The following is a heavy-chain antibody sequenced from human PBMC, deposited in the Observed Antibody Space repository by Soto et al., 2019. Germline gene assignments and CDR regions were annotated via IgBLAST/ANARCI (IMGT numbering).Heavy chain of an antibody. D-gene: IGHD5-12*01. CDR2: IYHSGST. CDR1: GGSISSGGYS. J-gene: IGHJ4*02. Sequence: QLQLQESGSGLVKPSQTLSLTCAVSGGSISSGGYSWSWIRQPPGKGLEWIGYIYHSGSTYYNPSLXSXVXIXXARSKNHFSLKMSSVTAADTAVYYCAGGPGVARKYWGQGTLVTVSS. CDR3: AGGPGVARKY. V-gene: IGHV4-30-2*01.